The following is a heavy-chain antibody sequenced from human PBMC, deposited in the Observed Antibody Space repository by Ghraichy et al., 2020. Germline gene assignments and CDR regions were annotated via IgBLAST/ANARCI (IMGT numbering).Heavy chain of an antibody. J-gene: IGHJ4*02. Sequence: SETLSLTCTVSGGPISGYYWSWIRQTPGKGLEWIGYIHYSGSTNYNPSFWGRVAMSVDTSRNHFSLHLNSVTAADTAVYFCARHALSTSGGRDDDYWVQGTLVPVAS. CDR3: ARHALSTSGGRDDDY. D-gene: IGHD1-1*01. CDR1: GGPISGYY. V-gene: IGHV4-59*08. CDR2: IHYSGST.